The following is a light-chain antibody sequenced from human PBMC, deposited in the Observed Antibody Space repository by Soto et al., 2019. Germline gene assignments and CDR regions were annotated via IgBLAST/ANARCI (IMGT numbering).Light chain of an antibody. CDR1: QSVSSSY. J-gene: IGKJ3*01. CDR2: GAS. Sequence: EIVLTQSPGTLSLSPGERATLSCRASQSVSSSYLAWYQQKPGQAPRLLIYGASSRATGIPDRFSGSGSGTDFTLTISRLEPEYFAVYSCQHYGSSLFTFGPGTKVDIK. CDR3: QHYGSSLFT. V-gene: IGKV3-20*01.